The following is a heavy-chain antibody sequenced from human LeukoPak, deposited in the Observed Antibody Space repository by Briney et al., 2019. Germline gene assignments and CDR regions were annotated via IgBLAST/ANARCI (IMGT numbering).Heavy chain of an antibody. J-gene: IGHJ6*03. CDR1: GYTFTSYG. D-gene: IGHD2-15*01. CDR2: ISAYNGNA. CDR3: ARVSVAAPAYYYYMDV. Sequence: ASVKVSCKASGYTFTSYGISWVRQAPGQGLEWMGWISAYNGNANYAQKLQGRVTMTTDTSTSTAYMELRSLRSDDTAVYYCARVSVAAPAYYYYMDVWGKGTTVTISS. V-gene: IGHV1-18*01.